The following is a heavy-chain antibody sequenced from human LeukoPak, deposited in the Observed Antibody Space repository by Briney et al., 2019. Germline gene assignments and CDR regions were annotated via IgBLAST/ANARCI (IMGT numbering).Heavy chain of an antibody. CDR3: AGDILTGRLGAFDI. CDR1: GGSFSGYY. J-gene: IGHJ3*02. V-gene: IGHV4-34*01. D-gene: IGHD3-9*01. Sequence: SETLSLTCAVYGGSFSGYYWSWIRQPPGKGLEWIGEINHSGSTNYNPSLKSRVTISVDTSKNQFSLKLSSVTAADTAVYYCAGDILTGRLGAFDIWGQGTMVTVSS. CDR2: INHSGST.